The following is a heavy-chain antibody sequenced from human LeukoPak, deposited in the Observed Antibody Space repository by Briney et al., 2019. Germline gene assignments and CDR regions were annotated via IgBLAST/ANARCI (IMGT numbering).Heavy chain of an antibody. CDR2: ISWNSGSI. D-gene: IGHD4-23*01. V-gene: IGHV3-9*01. CDR1: GFTFDDYA. Sequence: GRSLRLSCAASGFTFDDYAMHWVRHAPGKGLEWVSGISWNSGSIGYADSVKGRFTISRDNAKNSLYLQMNSLRAEDTALYYCAKDFGYGGKGLFDYWGQGTLVTVSS. J-gene: IGHJ4*02. CDR3: AKDFGYGGKGLFDY.